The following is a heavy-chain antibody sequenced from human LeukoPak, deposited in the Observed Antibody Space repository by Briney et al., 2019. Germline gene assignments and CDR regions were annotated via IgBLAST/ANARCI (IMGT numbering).Heavy chain of an antibody. Sequence: KPSETLSLTCAVDGGSFSGYYWSWIRQPPGKGLEWIGEINHSGSTNYNPSLKSRVTISVDTSKNQFSLKLTSVTAADTAVYYCARDVLGYCSSTSCYRHFDYWGQGTLVTVSS. CDR3: ARDVLGYCSSTSCYRHFDY. J-gene: IGHJ4*02. D-gene: IGHD2-2*02. V-gene: IGHV4-34*01. CDR1: GGSFSGYY. CDR2: INHSGST.